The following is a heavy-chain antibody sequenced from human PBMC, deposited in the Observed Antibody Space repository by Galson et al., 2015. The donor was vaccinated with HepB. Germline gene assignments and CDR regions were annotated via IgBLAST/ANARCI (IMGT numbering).Heavy chain of an antibody. J-gene: IGHJ4*02. CDR1: GFSLSTSEEG. D-gene: IGHD4-17*01. CDR3: AHIRDSPAVRFDS. Sequence: PALVKPTQTLTLTCTFSGFSLSTSEEGVGVAWIRQPPGKALEWLALIYWDDDQRYSPSLKNRLTITKDSTKDQVVLIMTRMDPMDTATYYCAHIRDSPAVRFDSWGQGAQVTVSS. CDR2: IYWDDDQ. V-gene: IGHV2-5*02.